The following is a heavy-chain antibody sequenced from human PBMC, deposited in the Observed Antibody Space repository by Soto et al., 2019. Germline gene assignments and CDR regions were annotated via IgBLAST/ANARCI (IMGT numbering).Heavy chain of an antibody. D-gene: IGHD5-12*01. V-gene: IGHV4-4*02. J-gene: IGHJ4*02. CDR3: ARAAAGGSSGYEVVAY. CDR1: GGSISSSNW. Sequence: QVQLQESGPGLVKPSGTLSLTCAVSGGSISSSNWWSWVRQPPGKGLEWIGEIYHSGSTNYNPSLKSRVTIPGAKSTTPFSLKLSSVTAADTAVYDCARAAAGGSSGYEVVAYWGQGTLVTVSS. CDR2: IYHSGST.